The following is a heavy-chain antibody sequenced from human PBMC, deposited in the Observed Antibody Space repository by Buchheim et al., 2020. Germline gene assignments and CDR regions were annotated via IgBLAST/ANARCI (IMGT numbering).Heavy chain of an antibody. CDR3: ARDPLTIRYYDSSGYHPTYYFDY. Sequence: QVQLQQWGAGLLKPSETLSLTCAVYGGSFSGYYWSWIRQPPGKGLEWIGEINHSGSTNYNPSLKSRVTISVDTSKNQFSLKLSSVTAADTAVYYCARDPLTIRYYDSSGYHPTYYFDYWGQGTL. D-gene: IGHD3-22*01. CDR2: INHSGST. CDR1: GGSFSGYY. V-gene: IGHV4-34*01. J-gene: IGHJ4*02.